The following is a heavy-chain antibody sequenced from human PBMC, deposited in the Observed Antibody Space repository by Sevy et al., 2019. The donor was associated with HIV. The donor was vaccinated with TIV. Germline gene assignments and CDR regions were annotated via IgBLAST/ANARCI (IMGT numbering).Heavy chain of an antibody. J-gene: IGHJ4*02. Sequence: GSLRLSCAASGFSFSNYWMSWVRQAPGKGLEWVANIKRDGSDKYYVDSVKGRFTISRDNAKNSLYLQMNSLRAEDTAVYYCARVVPPTIGPFDLYYFDYWGQGTLVTVSS. V-gene: IGHV3-7*04. CDR1: GFSFSNYW. CDR3: ARVVPPTIGPFDLYYFDY. D-gene: IGHD6-13*01. CDR2: IKRDGSDK.